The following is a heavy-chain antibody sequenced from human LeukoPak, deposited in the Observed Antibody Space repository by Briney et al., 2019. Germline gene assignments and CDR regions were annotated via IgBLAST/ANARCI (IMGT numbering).Heavy chain of an antibody. V-gene: IGHV3-33*01. CDR3: ARDSQLGGWVDY. J-gene: IGHJ4*02. D-gene: IGHD3-16*01. Sequence: GRSLRLSCAASGFTFSSYGMHWVRQAPGKGLEWVAVIWCDGSNKYYADSVKGRFTISRDNSKNTLYLQMNSLRAEDTVVYYCARDSQLGGWVDYGGQGTLVTVFS. CDR2: IWCDGSNK. CDR1: GFTFSSYG.